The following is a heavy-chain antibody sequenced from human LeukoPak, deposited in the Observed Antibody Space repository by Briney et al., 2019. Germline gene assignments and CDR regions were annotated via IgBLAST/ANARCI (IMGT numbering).Heavy chain of an antibody. D-gene: IGHD2-2*01. V-gene: IGHV3-33*01. CDR2: IWYDGSNK. J-gene: IGHJ4*02. Sequence: GGSLRLSCAASGFTFSSYGMHWVRQAPGKGLEWVAVIWYDGSNKYYADSVKGRFTISRDNSKNTLYLQMNSLRAEDTAVYYCARGESQVGDIVVVPAALWGQGTLVTVSS. CDR3: ARGESQVGDIVVVPAAL. CDR1: GFTFSSYG.